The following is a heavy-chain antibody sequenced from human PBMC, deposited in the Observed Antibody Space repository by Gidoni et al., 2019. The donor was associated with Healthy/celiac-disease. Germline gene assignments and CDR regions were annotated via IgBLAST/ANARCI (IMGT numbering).Heavy chain of an antibody. CDR3: ARDISRDSSSSGAWFDP. CDR2: IYHSGST. Sequence: QVQLQESGPGLVKPSETLSLTCTVSGYSISSGYYWGWIRQPPGQGLEWIGSIYHSGSTYYNPSLKSRVTISVDTSKNQFSLKLSSVTAADTAVYYCARDISRDSSSSGAWFDPWGQGTLVTVSS. V-gene: IGHV4-38-2*02. J-gene: IGHJ5*02. D-gene: IGHD6-6*01. CDR1: GYSISSGYY.